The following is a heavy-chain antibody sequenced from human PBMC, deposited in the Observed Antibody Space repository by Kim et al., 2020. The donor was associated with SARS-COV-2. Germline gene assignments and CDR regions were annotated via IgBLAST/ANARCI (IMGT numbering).Heavy chain of an antibody. CDR3: ARDPKMDDYVWGSQGQFDY. Sequence: SETLSLTCTVSGGSISSSSYYWGWIRQPPGKGLEWIGSIYYSGSTYYNPSLKSRVTISVDTSKNQFSLKLSSVTAADTAVYYCARDPKMDDYVWGSQGQFDYWGQGTLVTVSS. CDR2: IYYSGST. CDR1: GGSISSSSYY. V-gene: IGHV4-39*07. J-gene: IGHJ4*02. D-gene: IGHD3-16*01.